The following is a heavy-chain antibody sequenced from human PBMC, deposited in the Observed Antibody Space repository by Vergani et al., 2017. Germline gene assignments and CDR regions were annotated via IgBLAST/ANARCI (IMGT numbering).Heavy chain of an antibody. CDR3: ARDSDSTAIWSYYYGMDV. Sequence: EMQLVESGGGLVQPGGSLRLSCAASGFTFSSYWMSWVRQAPGKGLEWVANIKEDGSEKYSVDSVKGRFTISRDNAKNSLYLQMNSLRAEDTAVYYCARDSDSTAIWSYYYGMDVWGQGTTVTVSS. J-gene: IGHJ6*02. CDR1: GFTFSSYW. V-gene: IGHV3-7*01. CDR2: IKEDGSEK. D-gene: IGHD1-26*01.